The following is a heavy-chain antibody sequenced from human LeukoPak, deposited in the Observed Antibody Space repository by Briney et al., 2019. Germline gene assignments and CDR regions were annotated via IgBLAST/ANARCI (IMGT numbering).Heavy chain of an antibody. D-gene: IGHD1-26*01. J-gene: IGHJ3*02. CDR1: GYTFTHYA. CDR3: ARWRGQDAFDI. Sequence: ASVKVSCKASGYTFTHYAIHWVRQAPGQGLEWMGWINTNTAYSTNSQAFTGRFVFSLDTSASTAYMQISSLKTEDTAVYYCARWRGQDAFDIWGQGTMVTVSS. V-gene: IGHV7-4-1*02. CDR2: INTNTAYS.